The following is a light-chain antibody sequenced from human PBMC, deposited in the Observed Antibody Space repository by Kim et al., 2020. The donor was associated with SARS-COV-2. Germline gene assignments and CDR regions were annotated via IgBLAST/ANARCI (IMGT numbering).Light chain of an antibody. J-gene: IGKJ2*03. CDR2: GAS. CDR3: QQYCSSPLYS. CDR1: QSVSSSY. V-gene: IGKV3-20*01. Sequence: SPGERAPLSCRASQSVSSSYLAWYQQKPGQAPRLLIYGASSRATGIPDRFSGSGSGTDFTLTISRLEPEDFAVYYCQQYCSSPLYSFGQGTKLEI.